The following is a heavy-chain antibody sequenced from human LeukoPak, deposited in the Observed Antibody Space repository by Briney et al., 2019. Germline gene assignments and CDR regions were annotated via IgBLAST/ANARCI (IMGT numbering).Heavy chain of an antibody. CDR1: GFTFSSYW. Sequence: GGSLRLSCAASGFTFSSYWMHWVRQAPGKGLEWVSAISGSGGSTYYADSVKGRFTISRDNSKNTLYLQMNSLRAEDTAVYYCAKVHYTFRVGATTYIDYWGQGTLVTVSS. D-gene: IGHD1-26*01. CDR3: AKVHYTFRVGATTYIDY. CDR2: ISGSGGST. V-gene: IGHV3-23*01. J-gene: IGHJ4*02.